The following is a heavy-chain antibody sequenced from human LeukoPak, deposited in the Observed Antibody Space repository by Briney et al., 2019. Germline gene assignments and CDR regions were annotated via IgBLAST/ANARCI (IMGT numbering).Heavy chain of an antibody. D-gene: IGHD3-22*01. J-gene: IGHJ4*02. Sequence: SGPALVKTTQTLTLTCTSSGFSLSTSGMCVSWIRQPPGKALERLSRIEWDDDKYYSTSLKTRLTISKDTSKKHGDVTRTNIDPVDTATYYCARSISDSSGYYYPDYWGQGTLVTVSS. CDR1: GFSLSTSGMC. CDR2: IEWDDDK. V-gene: IGHV2-70*11. CDR3: ARSISDSSGYYYPDY.